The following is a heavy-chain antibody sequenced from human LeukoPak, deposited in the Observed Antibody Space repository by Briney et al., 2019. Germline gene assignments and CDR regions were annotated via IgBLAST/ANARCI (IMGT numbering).Heavy chain of an antibody. CDR2: ISTSGST. CDR1: GGSISSYY. J-gene: IGHJ4*02. V-gene: IGHV4-4*07. Sequence: SETLSLTCTVSGGSISSYYWSWIRQPAGKGLESIGHISTSGSTNYNPSLKSRVTMSVDTSKNQFSLQLSSVTAADTAVYYCARDKPYDILTGYYSPFDSWGQGTLVTVSS. D-gene: IGHD3-9*01. CDR3: ARDKPYDILTGYYSPFDS.